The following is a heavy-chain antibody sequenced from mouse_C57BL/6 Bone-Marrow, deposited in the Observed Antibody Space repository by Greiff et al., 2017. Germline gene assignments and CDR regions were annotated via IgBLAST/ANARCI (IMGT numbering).Heavy chain of an antibody. CDR3: ARHGWYFDV. V-gene: IGHV5-17*01. CDR1: GFTFSDYG. Sequence: EVKLMESGGGLVKPGGSLKLSCAASGFTFSDYGMHWVRQAPEKGLEWVAYISSGSSTIYYADTVKGRFTISRDNAKNTLFLQMTSLRSEDTAMYYCARHGWYFDVWGTGTTVTVSS. J-gene: IGHJ1*03. CDR2: ISSGSSTI.